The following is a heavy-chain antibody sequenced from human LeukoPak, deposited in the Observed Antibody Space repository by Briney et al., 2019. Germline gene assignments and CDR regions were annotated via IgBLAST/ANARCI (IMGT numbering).Heavy chain of an antibody. CDR2: ISGSGGST. V-gene: IGHV3-23*01. D-gene: IGHD2-2*01. J-gene: IGHJ4*02. CDR3: AKDQVVPAAMGLFDY. CDR1: GFTFSSYA. Sequence: GGSLRLSCAASGFTFSSYAMSWVRQAPGKGLEWVSAISGSGGSTYYADSVKGRFTTSRDNSKNTLYLQMNSLRAEDTAVYYCAKDQVVPAAMGLFDYWGQGTLVTVSS.